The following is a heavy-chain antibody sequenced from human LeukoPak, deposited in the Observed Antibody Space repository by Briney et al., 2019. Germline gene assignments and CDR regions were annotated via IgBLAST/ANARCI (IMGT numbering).Heavy chain of an antibody. CDR2: INPNTGRT. CDR3: ARGTYYDSSAYSGVRLFDY. CDR1: GYTFTSYG. Sequence: GASVKVSCKASGYTFTSYGISWIRQAPGQGLEWMGWINPNTGRTSNAQKFQGRVTMTSDTPISTAYMELSRLRSDDTALYYCARGTYYDSSAYSGVRLFDYWGQGTLVTVSS. V-gene: IGHV1-2*02. J-gene: IGHJ4*02. D-gene: IGHD3-22*01.